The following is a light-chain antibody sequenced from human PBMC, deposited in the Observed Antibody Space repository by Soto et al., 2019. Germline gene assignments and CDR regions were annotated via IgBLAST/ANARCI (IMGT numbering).Light chain of an antibody. CDR2: EVS. V-gene: IGLV2-14*01. J-gene: IGLJ1*01. Sequence: QSVLTQPASVSGSPGQSITISCSGTSSDVGGYNHVSWYQHHPGKAPKLVIYEVSNRPSGVSNRFSGSKSGNTASLTISGLQAEDDGDYYCTSYTAYSTYVLGPGTKLTVL. CDR3: TSYTAYSTYV. CDR1: SSDVGGYNH.